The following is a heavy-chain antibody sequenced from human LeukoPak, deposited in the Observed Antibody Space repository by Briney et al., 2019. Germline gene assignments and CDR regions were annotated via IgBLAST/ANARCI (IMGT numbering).Heavy chain of an antibody. Sequence: PGGSLRLSCAASGFTVSRKYMSWVRQAPGKGLEWVSLIYSDGRTYYADSVKGRFTISRDNSKNTLYLQMNSLRAEDTAVYYCAARPSGDYPYFDYWGQGALVTVAS. CDR1: GFTVSRKY. V-gene: IGHV3-53*01. CDR3: AARPSGDYPYFDY. CDR2: IYSDGRT. J-gene: IGHJ4*02. D-gene: IGHD2-21*02.